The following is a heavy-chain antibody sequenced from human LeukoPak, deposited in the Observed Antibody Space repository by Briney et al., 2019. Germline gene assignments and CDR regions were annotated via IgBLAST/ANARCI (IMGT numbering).Heavy chain of an antibody. Sequence: GGSLRLSCAASGFTVSSNYMGWVRQAPGKGLEWVSVIYSGGSTYYADSVKGRFTISRDNSKNTLYLQMNSLRAEDTAVYYCASSNGDTAMAPYYYYGMDVWGQGTTVTVSS. CDR1: GFTVSSNY. D-gene: IGHD5-18*01. V-gene: IGHV3-66*01. J-gene: IGHJ6*02. CDR3: ASSNGDTAMAPYYYYGMDV. CDR2: IYSGGST.